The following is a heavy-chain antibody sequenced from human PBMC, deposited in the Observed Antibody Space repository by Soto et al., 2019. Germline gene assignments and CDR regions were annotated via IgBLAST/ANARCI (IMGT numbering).Heavy chain of an antibody. CDR1: GFTFSDYY. D-gene: IGHD5-12*01. Sequence: PGGSLRLSWAASGFTFSDYYMSWIRQAPGKGLEWVSYISSSGSTIYYADSVKGRFTISRDNAKNSLYLQMNSLRAEDTAVYYCARGYEATIYYYFDYWGQGTLVTVSS. V-gene: IGHV3-11*01. J-gene: IGHJ4*02. CDR3: ARGYEATIYYYFDY. CDR2: ISSSGSTI.